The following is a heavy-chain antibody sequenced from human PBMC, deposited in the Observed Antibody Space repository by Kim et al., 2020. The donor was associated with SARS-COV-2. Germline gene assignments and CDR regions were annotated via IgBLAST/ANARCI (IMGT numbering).Heavy chain of an antibody. J-gene: IGHJ2*01. CDR3: TTGSVVTDRVDFDL. Sequence: GGSLRLSCAASGFTFSNAWMSWVRQAPGKGLEWVGRIKSKTDGGTTDYAAPVKGRFTISRDDSKNTLYLQMNSLKTEDTAVYYCTTGSVVTDRVDFDLWGRGTLVTVSS. D-gene: IGHD2-15*01. CDR1: GFTFSNAW. V-gene: IGHV3-15*01. CDR2: IKSKTDGGTT.